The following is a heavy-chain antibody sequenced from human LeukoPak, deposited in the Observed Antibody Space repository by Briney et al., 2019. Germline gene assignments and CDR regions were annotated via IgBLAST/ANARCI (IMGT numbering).Heavy chain of an antibody. J-gene: IGHJ4*02. Sequence: GGSQRLLCAASGLTFSRYGKIWPRHAPGKALEWVAHIKKDGSEIFYVHSVKGRFTISRDNATNSLYLQMNSLRAEDTAVYYCARVRITIIVVVNYFDYWGQGTRVTVSS. V-gene: IGHV3-7*01. CDR1: GLTFSRYG. CDR2: IKKDGSEI. CDR3: ARVRITIIVVVNYFDY. D-gene: IGHD3-22*01.